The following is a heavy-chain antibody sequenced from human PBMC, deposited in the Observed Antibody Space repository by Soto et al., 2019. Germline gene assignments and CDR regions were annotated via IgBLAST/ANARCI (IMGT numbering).Heavy chain of an antibody. CDR2: IYYRGST. D-gene: IGHD4-17*01. J-gene: IGHJ5*02. Sequence: QVQLQESGPGLVKPSQTLSLTCTVSGGSISSGDYYWSWIRQPPGKGLEWIGYIYYRGSTYYNPSLKSRVTISLDTSKNQFSLKLSSVTAADTAVYYCARGPYGDRNWFDPWGQGTLVTVSS. CDR1: GGSISSGDYY. V-gene: IGHV4-30-4*01. CDR3: ARGPYGDRNWFDP.